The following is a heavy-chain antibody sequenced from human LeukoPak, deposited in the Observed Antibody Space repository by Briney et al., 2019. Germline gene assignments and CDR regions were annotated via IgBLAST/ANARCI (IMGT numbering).Heavy chain of an antibody. CDR1: GGTFSSYA. J-gene: IGHJ6*03. CDR2: FDPEDGET. D-gene: IGHD1/OR15-1a*01. V-gene: IGHV1-24*01. CDR3: ATITGTTYYYYYMDV. Sequence: GASVKVSCKASGGTFSSYAISWVRQAPGKGLEWMGGFDPEDGETIYAQKFQGRVTMTEDTSTDTAYMEPSSLRSEDTAVYYCATITGTTYYYYYMDVWGKGTTVTVSS.